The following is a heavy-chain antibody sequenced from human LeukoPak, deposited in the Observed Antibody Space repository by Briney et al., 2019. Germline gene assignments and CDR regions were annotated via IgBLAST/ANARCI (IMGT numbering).Heavy chain of an antibody. Sequence: GGSLRLSCAASGFTFSSYGMHWVRQAPGKGLEWVANINQDGSDKYFVDSVKGRFTISRDNAKNSLYLQMNSLRAEDTAVYYCARADWGSVDYWGQGTLVTVSS. J-gene: IGHJ4*02. CDR3: ARADWGSVDY. V-gene: IGHV3-7*01. CDR1: GFTFSSYG. D-gene: IGHD7-27*01. CDR2: INQDGSDK.